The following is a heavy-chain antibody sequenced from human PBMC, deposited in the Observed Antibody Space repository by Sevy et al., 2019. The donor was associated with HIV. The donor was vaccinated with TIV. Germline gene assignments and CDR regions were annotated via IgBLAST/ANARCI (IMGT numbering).Heavy chain of an antibody. V-gene: IGHV3-30*18. J-gene: IGHJ5*02. D-gene: IGHD6-6*01. Sequence: GGSLRLSCAASGFTFSSYGMHWVRQAPGKGLEWVAVISYDGSNNYYPASVKGRLTISRDNSKNTLYLQMNSLRAEDTAVYYCAKDRTPYSSSSIAWFDPWGQGTLVTVSS. CDR3: AKDRTPYSSSSIAWFDP. CDR2: ISYDGSNN. CDR1: GFTFSSYG.